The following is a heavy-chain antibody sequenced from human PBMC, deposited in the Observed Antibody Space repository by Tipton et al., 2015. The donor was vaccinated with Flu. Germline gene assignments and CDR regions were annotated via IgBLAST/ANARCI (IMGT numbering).Heavy chain of an antibody. CDR2: INPSGGST. CDR1: GYTFTSYY. Sequence: QLVQSGAEVKKPGASVKVSCKASGYTFTSYYMHWVRQAPGQGLEWMGIINPSGGSTSYAQKFQGRVTMTRDTSTSTVYMELSSLRSEDTAVYYCASAGIAVAGTDWFDPWGQGTLVTVSS. CDR3: ASAGIAVAGTDWFDP. V-gene: IGHV1-46*01. J-gene: IGHJ5*02. D-gene: IGHD6-19*01.